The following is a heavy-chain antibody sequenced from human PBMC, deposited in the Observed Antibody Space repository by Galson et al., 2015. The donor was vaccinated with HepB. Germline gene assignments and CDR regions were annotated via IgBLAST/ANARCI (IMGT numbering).Heavy chain of an antibody. CDR1: GFTLSNYW. V-gene: IGHV3-7*01. D-gene: IGHD6-6*01. J-gene: IGHJ4*02. CDR3: ARPRIAAKYYFDY. Sequence: SLRLSCAASGFTLSNYWMSWVRQAPGKGLEWVANIKQDGSEIYYVDSVKGRFTISRDNAKNSVYLQMNSLRAEDTAVYYCARPRIAAKYYFDYWDQGTLVIVS. CDR2: IKQDGSEI.